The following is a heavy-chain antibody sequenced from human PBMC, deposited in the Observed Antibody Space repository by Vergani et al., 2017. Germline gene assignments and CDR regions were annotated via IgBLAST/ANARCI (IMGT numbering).Heavy chain of an antibody. CDR3: AGDTLYNWNWAGWFDP. CDR1: GGTFSSYA. Sequence: QVQLVQSGAEVKKPGSSVKVSCKASGGTFSSYAISWVRQAPGQGLEWMGGIIPIFGTANYAQKFQGRVTITADKSTSTAYMELSSLRSEDTAVYYCAGDTLYNWNWAGWFDPWGQGTLVTVSS. D-gene: IGHD1-7*01. CDR2: IIPIFGTA. V-gene: IGHV1-69*06. J-gene: IGHJ5*02.